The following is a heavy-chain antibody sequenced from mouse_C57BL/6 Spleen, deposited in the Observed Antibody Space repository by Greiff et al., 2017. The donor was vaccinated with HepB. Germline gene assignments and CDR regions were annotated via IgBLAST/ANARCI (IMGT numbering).Heavy chain of an antibody. V-gene: IGHV5-9-1*02. J-gene: IGHJ4*01. CDR3: TRDGAFDYAMDY. Sequence: EVKLMESGEGLVKPGGSLKLSCAASGFTFSSYAMSWVRQTPEKRLEWVAYISSGGDYIYYADTVKGRFTISRDNARNTLYLQMSSLKSEDTAMYYCTRDGAFDYAMDYWGQGTSVTVSS. CDR1: GFTFSSYA. D-gene: IGHD2-3*01. CDR2: ISSGGDYI.